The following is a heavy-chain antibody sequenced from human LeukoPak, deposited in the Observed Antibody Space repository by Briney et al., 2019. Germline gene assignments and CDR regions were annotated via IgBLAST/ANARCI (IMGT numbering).Heavy chain of an antibody. CDR3: ARTYGSGSQFDY. V-gene: IGHV1-69*05. D-gene: IGHD3-10*01. CDR1: GGTFSSYA. J-gene: IGHJ4*02. Sequence: VASVKVSCKASGGTFSSYAISWVRQAPGQGLEWMGRIIPIFGTANYAQKFQGRVTITTDGSTSTAYMELSSLRSEDTAVYYCARTYGSGSQFDYWGQGTLVTVSS. CDR2: IIPIFGTA.